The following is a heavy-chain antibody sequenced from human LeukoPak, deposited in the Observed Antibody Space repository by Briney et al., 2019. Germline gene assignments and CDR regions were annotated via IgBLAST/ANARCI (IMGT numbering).Heavy chain of an antibody. CDR3: TRDGPIGSKVPNWFDP. Sequence: GGSLRLSCTASGFTFGDYAMSWVRQAPGKGLEWVGFIRSKAYGGTTEYAASVKGRFTISRDDSKSIAYLQMNSLKTEDTAVYYCTRDGPIGSKVPNWFDPWGQGTLVTVSS. CDR1: GFTFGDYA. V-gene: IGHV3-49*04. D-gene: IGHD1-26*01. CDR2: IRSKAYGGTT. J-gene: IGHJ5*02.